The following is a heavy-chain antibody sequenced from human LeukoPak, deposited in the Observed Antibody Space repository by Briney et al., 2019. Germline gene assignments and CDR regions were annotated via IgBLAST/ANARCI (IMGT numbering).Heavy chain of an antibody. J-gene: IGHJ4*02. CDR1: GYTFTGYY. D-gene: IGHD1-26*01. CDR3: AKIRGSYYPYYFDY. V-gene: IGHV1-2*02. CDR2: INPNSGGT. Sequence: GASVKVSCKASGYTFTGYYMHWVRQAPGQGLEWMGWINPNSGGTNYAQKFQGRVTMTRDTSISTAYMELSRLRSDGTAVYYCAKIRGSYYPYYFDYWGQGTLVTVSS.